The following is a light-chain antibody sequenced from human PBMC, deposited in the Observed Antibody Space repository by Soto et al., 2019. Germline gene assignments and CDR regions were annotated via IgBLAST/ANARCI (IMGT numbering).Light chain of an antibody. CDR3: CSYAGSGTYV. J-gene: IGLJ1*01. Sequence: QSVLTQPASVSGSPGQSITIYCTGTSSDVGSYNLVSWFQQHPAKAPKLMIYEGSQRPSGVSTRFSGSKSGNTASLTISGLQAEDEADYYCCSYAGSGTYVFGTGTKVTVL. V-gene: IGLV2-23*01. CDR1: SSDVGSYNL. CDR2: EGS.